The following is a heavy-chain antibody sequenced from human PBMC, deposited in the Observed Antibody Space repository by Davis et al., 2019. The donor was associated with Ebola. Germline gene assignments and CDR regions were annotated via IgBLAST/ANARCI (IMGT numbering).Heavy chain of an antibody. CDR2: IIPISGTP. V-gene: IGHV1-69*06. J-gene: IGHJ4*02. Sequence: SVKVSCKASGYIFTTYYIHGVRQAPGQGLEWMGGIIPISGTPRYAHNFHDRVTITADISTSTAYMELTSLRSDDTAVYFCARAGVSGSFLGGFYYWGQGTLVSVSS. CDR3: ARAGVSGSFLGGFYY. D-gene: IGHD1-26*01. CDR1: GYIFTTYY.